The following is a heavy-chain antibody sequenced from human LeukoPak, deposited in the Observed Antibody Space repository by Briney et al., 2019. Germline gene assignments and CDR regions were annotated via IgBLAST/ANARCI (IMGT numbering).Heavy chain of an antibody. J-gene: IGHJ4*02. D-gene: IGHD3-22*01. CDR2: ISSSSSTI. V-gene: IGHV3-48*01. Sequence: GGSLRLSCAASGFTFSSYSMNWVRQAPGKGLEWVSYISSSSSTIYYADSVKGRFTISRDNAKNSLYLQMNSLRAEDTAVYYCARARRPYDSSGYYSDYWGQGTLVTVSS. CDR3: ARARRPYDSSGYYSDY. CDR1: GFTFSSYS.